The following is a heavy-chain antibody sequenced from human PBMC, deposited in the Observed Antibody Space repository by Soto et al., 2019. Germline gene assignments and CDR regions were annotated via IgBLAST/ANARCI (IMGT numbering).Heavy chain of an antibody. CDR2: IQRTADGGTT. D-gene: IGHD1-26*01. CDR3: ATDLQARRYSWNYG. V-gene: IGHV3-15*01. Sequence: EVHLVESGGGLVKPGESLRLSCAASGFTFSEAWMNWVRQAPGKGLEWVGRIQRTADGGTTDYGAPVKHRFSISRDDSKNTLYLQMNNLKVEDTGLYYCATDLQARRYSWNYGWGQGTQVTVSS. CDR1: GFTFSEAW. J-gene: IGHJ4*02.